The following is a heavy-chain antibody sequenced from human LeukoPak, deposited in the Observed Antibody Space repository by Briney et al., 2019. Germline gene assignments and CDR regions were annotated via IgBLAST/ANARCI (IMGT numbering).Heavy chain of an antibody. CDR2: ISSSSSYI. CDR3: ARDGRWFGELLYDY. Sequence: GGSLRLSCAASGFTFSSYSMNWVRQAPGKGLEWVSSISSSSSYIYYADSVKGRFTISRDNAKNSLYLQMNSLRAEDTAAYYCARDGRWFGELLYDYWGQGTLVTVSS. J-gene: IGHJ4*02. CDR1: GFTFSSYS. D-gene: IGHD3-10*01. V-gene: IGHV3-21*01.